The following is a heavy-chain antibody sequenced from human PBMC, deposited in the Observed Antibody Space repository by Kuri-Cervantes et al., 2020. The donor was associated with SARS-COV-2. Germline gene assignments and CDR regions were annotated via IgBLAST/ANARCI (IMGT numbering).Heavy chain of an antibody. D-gene: IGHD5-18*01. V-gene: IGHV3-7*02. CDR1: EFTVRGYG. Sequence: GGSLRLSCAFSEFTVRGYGMSWVRQAPGKGLEYVANINQDGSATYYVDSVKGRFTISRDNTESSLYLQMNSLRAEDTAVYYCVCDTNRVKVYWGQGTLVTVSS. CDR3: VCDTNRVKVY. J-gene: IGHJ4*02. CDR2: INQDGSAT.